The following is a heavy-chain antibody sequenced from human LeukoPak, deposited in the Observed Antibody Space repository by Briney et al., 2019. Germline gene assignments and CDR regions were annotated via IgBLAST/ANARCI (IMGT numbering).Heavy chain of an antibody. J-gene: IGHJ4*02. D-gene: IGHD3-22*01. V-gene: IGHV4-31*03. CDR2: IYYSGST. Sequence: SETLSLTCTVSGGSISSGGYYWSWIRQHPGKGLEWVGYIYYSGSTYYNPSPKSRVTISVDTSKNQFSLRLSSVTAADTAVYYCASYSSTYSKAFDYWGQGSLVTVSS. CDR1: GGSISSGGYY. CDR3: ASYSSTYSKAFDY.